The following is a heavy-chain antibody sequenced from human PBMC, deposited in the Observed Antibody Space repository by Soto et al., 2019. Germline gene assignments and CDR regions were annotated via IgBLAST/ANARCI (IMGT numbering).Heavy chain of an antibody. J-gene: IGHJ4*02. CDR3: ARNDDSSSNYYLDF. CDR2: IWFDRKNK. CDR1: GFIFSSYA. D-gene: IGHD6-13*01. V-gene: IGHV3-33*01. Sequence: GGSLRLSCSASGFIFSSYAMHWVRQAPGKGLEWVAIIWFDRKNKYYADSVKGRFVISRDNSRKVVYLQMNSLTAEDTAMYYCARNDDSSSNYYLDFWGQGTLVTVSS.